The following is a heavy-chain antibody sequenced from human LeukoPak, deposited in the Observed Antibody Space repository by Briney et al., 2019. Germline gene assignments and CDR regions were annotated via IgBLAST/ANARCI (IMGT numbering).Heavy chain of an antibody. CDR2: IYGGVNT. D-gene: IGHD1-1*01. J-gene: IGHJ4*02. CDR3: AKSPKTGFLFDY. V-gene: IGHV3-66*01. Sequence: GGSLRLSCAASGFTVSSNYMSWVRQAPGKGLEWVSVIYGGVNTVYADSVQGRFTISRDNSKNTLYLQMSSPRAEDTAVYYCAKSPKTGFLFDYWGKGTLVTVSS. CDR1: GFTVSSNY.